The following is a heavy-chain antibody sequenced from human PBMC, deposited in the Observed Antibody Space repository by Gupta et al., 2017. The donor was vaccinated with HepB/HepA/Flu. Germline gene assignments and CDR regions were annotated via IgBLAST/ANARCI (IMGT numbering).Heavy chain of an antibody. CDR2: ISGSGGRT. J-gene: IGHJ6*02. Sequence: VRQAPGKGLEWVSAISGSGGRTYYADSLKGRFTTSRDNSKNTLYLQMNSLRAEDTAIYYCANGKISNYYYYYGMDVGGQGTTVTVSS. CDR3: ANGKISNYYYYYGMDV. D-gene: IGHD4-11*01. V-gene: IGHV3-23*01.